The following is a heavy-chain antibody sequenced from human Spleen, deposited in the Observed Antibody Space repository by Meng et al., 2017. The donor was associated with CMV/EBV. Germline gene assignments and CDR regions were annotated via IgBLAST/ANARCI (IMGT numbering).Heavy chain of an antibody. CDR3: AKDSSTGGTMIVVVGAFDY. J-gene: IGHJ4*02. CDR2: IRSKANNYAT. Sequence: SAMQWVRQASGKGLEWVGRIRSKANNYATTYAASVKGRFTISRDDSKYTAYLQMNSLKIEDTAVYYCAKDSSTGGTMIVVVGAFDYWGQGTLVTVSS. CDR1: SA. D-gene: IGHD3-22*01. V-gene: IGHV3-73*01.